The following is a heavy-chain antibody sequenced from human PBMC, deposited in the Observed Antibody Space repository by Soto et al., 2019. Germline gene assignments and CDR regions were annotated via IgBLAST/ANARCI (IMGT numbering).Heavy chain of an antibody. CDR1: GGSISSGDYY. CDR3: ARERPDGARLDP. Sequence: QVQLQESGPGLVKPSQTLSLTCTVSGGSISSGDYYWSWIRQPPGKGLEWIGYIYHSGNTYYNPSLKSRVTISVDTYKNQFSLKLSSVTAADPAVYYCARERPDGARLDPWGQGTLVTVSS. J-gene: IGHJ5*02. CDR2: IYHSGNT. D-gene: IGHD6-6*01. V-gene: IGHV4-30-4*01.